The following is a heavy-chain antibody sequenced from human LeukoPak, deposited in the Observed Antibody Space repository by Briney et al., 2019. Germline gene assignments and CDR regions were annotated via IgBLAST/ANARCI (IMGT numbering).Heavy chain of an antibody. CDR3: ARVIGYYYDSSGYYFDY. CDR1: GFTISSYS. V-gene: IGHV3-48*04. D-gene: IGHD3-22*01. J-gene: IGHJ4*02. CDR2: ISSSSSTI. Sequence: GRSLRLSCAASGFTISSYSMNWVRQSPGKGLAWVSYISSSSSTIYYADSVKGRFTISRDNAKNSLYLQMNSLRAEDTAVYYCARVIGYYYDSSGYYFDYWGQGTLVTVSS.